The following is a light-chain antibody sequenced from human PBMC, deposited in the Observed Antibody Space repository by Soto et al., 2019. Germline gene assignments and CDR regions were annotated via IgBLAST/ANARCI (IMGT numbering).Light chain of an antibody. CDR1: ESVGST. CDR2: GAS. CDR3: QQYSTSLT. J-gene: IGKJ4*02. Sequence: EIFMTQSPATLSVSPGEKVILSCRASESVGSTLAWYQQTPGQAPRLLIRGASTRATGVPARFSGCGSGTEFTLTISSLQSEDFAVYYCQQYSTSLTFGGGTTLEIK. V-gene: IGKV3-15*01.